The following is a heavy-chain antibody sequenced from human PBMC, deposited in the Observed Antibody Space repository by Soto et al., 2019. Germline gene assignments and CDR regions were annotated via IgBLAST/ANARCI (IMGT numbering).Heavy chain of an antibody. V-gene: IGHV4-4*07. Sequence: QVQLQESGPGLVKPSETLSLTCTVSGGSFTTYYWNWIRQPAGKRLEWIGRLYTSGNTKYNPSLKSRLTMSRATSRRQFSLKLSSVTAADTAIYYCARETVLGTDNWFDPWGQGILVTVSS. CDR2: LYTSGNT. CDR1: GGSFTTYY. D-gene: IGHD6-19*01. J-gene: IGHJ5*02. CDR3: ARETVLGTDNWFDP.